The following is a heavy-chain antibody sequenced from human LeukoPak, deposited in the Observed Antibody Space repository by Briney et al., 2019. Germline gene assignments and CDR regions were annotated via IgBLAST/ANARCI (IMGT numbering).Heavy chain of an antibody. CDR3: ARAPCSSTSCYDFDL. V-gene: IGHV3-21*01. Sequence: GGSLRLSCAASGFTFSSYGMSWVRQAPGKGLEWVSSIGSSSSYIYYADSVKGRFTISRDNAKNSLYLQMNSLRAEDTAVYYCARAPCSSTSCYDFDLWGRGTLVTVSS. CDR1: GFTFSSYG. D-gene: IGHD2-2*01. J-gene: IGHJ2*01. CDR2: IGSSSSYI.